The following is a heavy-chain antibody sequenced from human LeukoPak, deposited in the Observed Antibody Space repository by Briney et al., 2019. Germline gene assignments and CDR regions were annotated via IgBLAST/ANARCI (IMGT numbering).Heavy chain of an antibody. Sequence: PGGSLRLSCAASGFTFSSYSMNWVRQAPGKGLEWVSSISSSSSYIYYADSVKGRFTISRDNAKNSLYLQMNSLRAEDTAVYYCAGPSIAAAGTSFDYWGQGTLVTVSS. J-gene: IGHJ4*02. CDR3: AGPSIAAAGTSFDY. D-gene: IGHD6-13*01. CDR2: ISSSSSYI. V-gene: IGHV3-21*01. CDR1: GFTFSSYS.